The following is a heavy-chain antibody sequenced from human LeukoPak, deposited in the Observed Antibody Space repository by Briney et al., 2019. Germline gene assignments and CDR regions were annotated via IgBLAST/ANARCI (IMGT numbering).Heavy chain of an antibody. V-gene: IGHV4-39*07. CDR3: AKGAGGFSYYNWFDP. D-gene: IGHD5-18*01. J-gene: IGHJ5*02. Sequence: PSETLSLTCTVSGGSISSSPYYWGWIRQPPGKGLDWIGSIYYSGTTHYNPSLESRVTISVDTSKNQFSLILASVTAADTAIYYCAKGAGGFSYYNWFDPWGQGTLVTVSS. CDR1: GGSISSSPYY. CDR2: IYYSGTT.